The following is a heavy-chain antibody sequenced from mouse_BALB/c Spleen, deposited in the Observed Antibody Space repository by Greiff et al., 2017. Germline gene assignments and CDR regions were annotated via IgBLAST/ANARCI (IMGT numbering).Heavy chain of an antibody. CDR2: IWSGGST. CDR3: ASPYGNYDAMDY. CDR1: GFSFTSYG. J-gene: IGHJ4*01. V-gene: IGHV2-4-1*01. D-gene: IGHD2-1*01. Sequence: VKLVESGPGLVQPSQSLSITCTGSGFSFTSYGVHWVRQSPGKGLEWLGVIWSGGSTDYNAAFISRLSISKDNSKSQVFFKMNSLQADDTAIYYCASPYGNYDAMDYWGQGTSVTVSS.